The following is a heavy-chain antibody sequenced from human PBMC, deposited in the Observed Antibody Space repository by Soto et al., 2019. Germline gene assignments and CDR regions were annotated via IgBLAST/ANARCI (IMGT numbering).Heavy chain of an antibody. V-gene: IGHV4-59*01. D-gene: IGHD3-3*01. CDR3: ASSPRITIFGVVSYYFDY. CDR2: IYYSGST. Sequence: PSETLSLTCAVYGGSFSGYYWSWIRQPPGKGLEWIGYIYYSGSTNYNPSLKSRVTISVDTSKNQFSLKLSSVTAADTAVYYCASSPRITIFGVVSYYFDYWGQGTLVTVSS. J-gene: IGHJ4*02. CDR1: GGSFSGYY.